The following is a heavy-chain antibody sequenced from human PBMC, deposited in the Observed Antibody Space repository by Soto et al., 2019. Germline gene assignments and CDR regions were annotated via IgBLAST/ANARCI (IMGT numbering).Heavy chain of an antibody. J-gene: IGHJ4*02. CDR3: ARGGGYGDYHGLCDY. Sequence: GGSLRLSCAASGFTFSSYSMNWVRQAPGKGLEWVSSISSSSSYIYYADSVKGRFTISRDNAKNSLYLQMNSLRAEDTAVYYCARGGGYGDYHGLCDYWGQGTLVTVSS. V-gene: IGHV3-21*01. D-gene: IGHD4-17*01. CDR1: GFTFSSYS. CDR2: ISSSSSYI.